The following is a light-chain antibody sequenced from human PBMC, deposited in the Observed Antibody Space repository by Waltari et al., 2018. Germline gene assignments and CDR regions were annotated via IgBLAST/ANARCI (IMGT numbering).Light chain of an antibody. J-gene: IGLJ2*01. CDR1: SSVVATYNL. V-gene: IGLV2-23*02. CDR3: CSYAGRRV. CDR2: EVT. Sequence: SALTHPAPVSGSPGQSTTILCAGTSSVVATYNLVSWYQQHPGKAPKLMIYEVTKRPSGVSYRFSGSKSGNTASLTVSGLRAEDEADYSCCSYAGRRVFGGGTKLTIL.